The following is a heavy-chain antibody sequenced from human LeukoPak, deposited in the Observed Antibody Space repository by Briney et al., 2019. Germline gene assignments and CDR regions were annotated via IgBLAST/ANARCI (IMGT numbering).Heavy chain of an antibody. CDR1: VGSISSGDYY. J-gene: IGHJ3*02. Sequence: PSQTLSLTCTVSVGSISSGDYYWSWIRQPPGKGLEWIGYIYYSGSTYYNPSLKSRVTISVDTSKNQFSLKLSSVTAADTAVYYCARDDSSGYHDAFDIWGQGTMVTVSS. D-gene: IGHD3-22*01. CDR3: ARDDSSGYHDAFDI. V-gene: IGHV4-30-4*08. CDR2: IYYSGST.